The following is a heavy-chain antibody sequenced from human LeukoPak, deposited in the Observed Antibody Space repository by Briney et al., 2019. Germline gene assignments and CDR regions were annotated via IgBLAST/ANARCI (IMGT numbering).Heavy chain of an antibody. V-gene: IGHV1-18*01. CDR1: GYTFTSYG. J-gene: IGHJ6*02. CDR3: ARDRRGSYYHYYYYGMDV. Sequence: ASVKVSCKASGYTFTSYGISWVRQAPGQGLEWMGWISAYNGNTNYAQKLQGRVTMTTDTSTSTAYMELRSLRSDDTAVYYCARDRRGSYYHYYYYGMDVWGQGTTVTVSS. D-gene: IGHD1-26*01. CDR2: ISAYNGNT.